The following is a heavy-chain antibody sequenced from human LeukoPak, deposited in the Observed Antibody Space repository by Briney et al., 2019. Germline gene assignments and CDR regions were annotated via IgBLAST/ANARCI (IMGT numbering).Heavy chain of an antibody. J-gene: IGHJ5*02. Sequence: SETLSLTCAVYGGSFSGYYWSWIRQPPGKGLEWIGEINHSGSTNYNPSLKSRVTISVDTSKNQFSLKLSSVTAADTAVHYCARGLLDGSGSPGVNWFDPWGQGTLVTVSS. D-gene: IGHD3-10*01. V-gene: IGHV4-34*01. CDR3: ARGLLDGSGSPGVNWFDP. CDR1: GGSFSGYY. CDR2: INHSGST.